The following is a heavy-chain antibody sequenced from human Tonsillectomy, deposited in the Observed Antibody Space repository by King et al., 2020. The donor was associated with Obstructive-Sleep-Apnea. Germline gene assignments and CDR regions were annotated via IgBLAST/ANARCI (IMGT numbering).Heavy chain of an antibody. CDR1: GFTFSSYW. V-gene: IGHV3-7*03. CDR3: AGITMVRGVIGY. J-gene: IGHJ4*02. CDR2: IKQDGSEK. D-gene: IGHD3-10*01. Sequence: QLVQSGGGLVQPGGSLRLSCAASGFTFSSYWMSWVCQAPGKGLEWVANIKQDGSEKYYVDSVEGRFTISKDNAKNSLYLQMNSLRAEDTAVYYCAGITMVRGVIGYWGQGTLVTVSS.